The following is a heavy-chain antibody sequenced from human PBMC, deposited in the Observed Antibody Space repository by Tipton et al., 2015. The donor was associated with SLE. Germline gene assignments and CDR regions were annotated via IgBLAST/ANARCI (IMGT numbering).Heavy chain of an antibody. D-gene: IGHD1-1*01. V-gene: IGHV3-23*01. CDR1: RFTFSTYA. Sequence: SLRLSCSASRFTFSTYAMHWVRQAPGKGLEWVSGINWNGDSTGYADSVKGRFTISRDNSKNTLYLQMNSLRAEDTTVHYCAKDNTGRFDYWGQGTLVTVSS. CDR2: INWNGDST. CDR3: AKDNTGRFDY. J-gene: IGHJ4*02.